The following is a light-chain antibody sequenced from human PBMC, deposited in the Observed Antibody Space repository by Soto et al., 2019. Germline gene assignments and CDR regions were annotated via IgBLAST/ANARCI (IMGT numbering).Light chain of an antibody. CDR1: SSDVGGYSY. CDR2: EVS. Sequence: QSALTQPASVSGSPGRSITISCTGTSSDVGGYSYVSWYQQHPGKTPKLMIYEVSNRPSGVSHRFSGSKSGNTASLTISGLQTEDEADYYCSSYAGSNRVVFGGGTKLTVL. V-gene: IGLV2-14*01. CDR3: SSYAGSNRVV. J-gene: IGLJ2*01.